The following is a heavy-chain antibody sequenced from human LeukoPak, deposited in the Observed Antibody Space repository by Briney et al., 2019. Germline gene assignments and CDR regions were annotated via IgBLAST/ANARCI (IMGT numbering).Heavy chain of an antibody. V-gene: IGHV3-53*01. J-gene: IGHJ4*02. CDR1: GFTFSSYE. Sequence: GGSLRLSCAASGFTFSSYEMNWVRQAPGKGLEWVSVIYSGGSTYYADSVKGRFTISRDNSKNTLYLQMNSLRAEDTAVYYCARAHQYSSGPWGFDYWGQGTLVTVSS. CDR3: ARAHQYSSGPWGFDY. D-gene: IGHD6-19*01. CDR2: IYSGGST.